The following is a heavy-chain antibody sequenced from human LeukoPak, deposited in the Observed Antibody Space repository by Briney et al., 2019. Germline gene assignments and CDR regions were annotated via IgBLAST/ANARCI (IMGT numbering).Heavy chain of an antibody. D-gene: IGHD6-6*01. CDR2: MNGSDGRT. V-gene: IGHV3-23*01. CDR3: AKVKQEQLVRVAFDY. Sequence: GGSLRLSCAASGFTFSSYAMSWVRQAPGKGLEWVSAMNGSDGRTYYADSVKGRFTISRDNSKNTLYPQLNSLRAEDTAVYYCAKVKQEQLVRVAFDYWGQGTLVTVSS. CDR1: GFTFSSYA. J-gene: IGHJ4*02.